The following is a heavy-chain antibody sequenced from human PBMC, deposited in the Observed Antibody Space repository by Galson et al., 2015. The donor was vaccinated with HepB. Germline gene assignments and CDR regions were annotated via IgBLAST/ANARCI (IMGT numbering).Heavy chain of an antibody. V-gene: IGHV3-7*01. CDR1: GFNFSTSW. D-gene: IGHD3-16*01. CDR3: ASGDYFDF. J-gene: IGHJ4*02. Sequence: SLRLSCAASGFNFSTSWMYWVRQAPGKGLEWVANIKQDGSKIYYVDSVKGRFTISRDNAKTSLHLQMNSLRAEDTAVYYCASGDYFDFWGQGTLVTVSS. CDR2: IKQDGSKI.